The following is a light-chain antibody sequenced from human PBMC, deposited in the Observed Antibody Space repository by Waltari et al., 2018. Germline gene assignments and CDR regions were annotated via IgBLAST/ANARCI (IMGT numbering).Light chain of an antibody. Sequence: QSALTQPRSVSESPGQSVTISCTGTSSDVGNYNYVSWYQQHPGKAPKVMIYDVSKRPSRVPDRFAGSKSGNTASLNISGLQAEDEADYYCCSYAGSNTYVFGTGTQVTVL. CDR2: DVS. J-gene: IGLJ1*01. V-gene: IGLV2-11*01. CDR3: CSYAGSNTYV. CDR1: SSDVGNYNY.